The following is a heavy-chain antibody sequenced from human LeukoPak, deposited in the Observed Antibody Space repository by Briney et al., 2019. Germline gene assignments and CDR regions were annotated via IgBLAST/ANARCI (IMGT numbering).Heavy chain of an antibody. CDR1: GFIFSSYV. J-gene: IGHJ3*01. V-gene: IGHV3-30*04. Sequence: GGSLRLSCAASGFIFSSYVMHWVRQAPGKGLEWVAVISFDGIIKYYGDSVKGRFTISRDNSKNTLYLQMNSLRPEDTAIYYCARARDGAGTLFDAFDLWGQGTMVTVSS. CDR3: ARARDGAGTLFDAFDL. CDR2: ISFDGIIK. D-gene: IGHD5-24*01.